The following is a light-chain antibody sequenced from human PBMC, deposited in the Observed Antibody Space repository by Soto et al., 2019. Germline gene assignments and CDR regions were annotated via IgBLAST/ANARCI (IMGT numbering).Light chain of an antibody. CDR2: EVS. V-gene: IGLV2-14*01. Sequence: QSVLTQPASVSGSPGQSITISCTGTSGDVGGYNYVSWYQQHPGKAPKLMIYEVSNRPSGVSNRFSGSKSDNTASLTISGLQAEDEADYYCSSYTSSSTYVFXTGTKGTVL. CDR1: SGDVGGYNY. CDR3: SSYTSSSTYV. J-gene: IGLJ1*01.